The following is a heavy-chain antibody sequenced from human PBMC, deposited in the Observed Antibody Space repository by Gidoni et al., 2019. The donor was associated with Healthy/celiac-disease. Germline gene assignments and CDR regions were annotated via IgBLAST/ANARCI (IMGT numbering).Heavy chain of an antibody. J-gene: IGHJ4*02. D-gene: IGHD6-19*01. Sequence: EVQLVASGGGLVKPGRSLRLSCTASGFTFGDYAMSWFRQAPGKGLEWVGFIRSKAYGGTTEYAASVKGRFTISRDDSKSIAYLQMNSLKTEDTAVYYCTRAVGGYSSGWYEDYWGQGTLVTVSS. CDR2: IRSKAYGGTT. CDR1: GFTFGDYA. V-gene: IGHV3-49*05. CDR3: TRAVGGYSSGWYEDY.